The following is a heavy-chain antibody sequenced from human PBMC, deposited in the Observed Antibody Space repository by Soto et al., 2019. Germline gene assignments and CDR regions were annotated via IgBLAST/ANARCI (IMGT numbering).Heavy chain of an antibody. Sequence: EVQLVESGGGLVQPGGSQRLSCAASGFTFSDYYMDWVRQAPGKGLEWVGRIRNKANSYTTDYAASVKGRFTISRDDSKDSLYLQMNSLKTEDTAIYYCARDSGKGAYFDSWGHGTLATVSS. V-gene: IGHV3-72*01. D-gene: IGHD1-26*01. CDR3: ARDSGKGAYFDS. J-gene: IGHJ4*01. CDR2: IRNKANSYTT. CDR1: GFTFSDYY.